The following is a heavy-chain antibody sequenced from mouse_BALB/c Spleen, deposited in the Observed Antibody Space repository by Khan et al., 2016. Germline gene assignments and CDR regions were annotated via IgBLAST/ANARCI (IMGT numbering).Heavy chain of an antibody. CDR3: ARSDYGDKDAMDY. CDR2: ISYSGSI. Sequence: EVQLQESGPGLVKPSQSLSLTCTVTGYSITSDYAWNWIRQFPGNRLEWMGYISYSGSISYNPPFKSRTSITRDTSKTQFFLQLNSVTYEDTATYYCARSDYGDKDAMDYWGQGTSVTVSS. CDR1: GYSITSDYA. J-gene: IGHJ4*01. V-gene: IGHV3-2*02. D-gene: IGHD1-1*01.